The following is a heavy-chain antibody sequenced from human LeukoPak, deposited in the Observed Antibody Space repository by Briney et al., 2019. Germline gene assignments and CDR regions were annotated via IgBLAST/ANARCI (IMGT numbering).Heavy chain of an antibody. Sequence: GGSLRLSCAASGFTFSNAWMSWVRQAPGKGLEWVGRIKSKTDGGTTDYAAPVKARFTISRGDSKNTLYLQMNSLKTEDTAVYYCTTDLDSGSYRGVDYWGQGTLVTVSS. V-gene: IGHV3-15*01. CDR3: TTDLDSGSYRGVDY. D-gene: IGHD1-26*01. CDR2: IKSKTDGGTT. J-gene: IGHJ4*02. CDR1: GFTFSNAW.